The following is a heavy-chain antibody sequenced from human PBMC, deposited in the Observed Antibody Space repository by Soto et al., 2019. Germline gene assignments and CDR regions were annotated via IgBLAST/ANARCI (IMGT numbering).Heavy chain of an antibody. Sequence: EVHLLESGGGLVQPGGSLRLSCAASGFTFSSYAMRWVRQAPGKGLEWVSSISGNGGSTYDTDSVQGRFTISRDNSKNTLYLQVNSLRDDDTAVYYCAKDRTVNYWGCSGDLAYWGKGTLVTVSS. J-gene: IGHJ4*02. V-gene: IGHV3-23*01. CDR2: ISGNGGST. D-gene: IGHD5-12*01. CDR1: GFTFSSYA. CDR3: AKDRTVNYWGCSGDLAY.